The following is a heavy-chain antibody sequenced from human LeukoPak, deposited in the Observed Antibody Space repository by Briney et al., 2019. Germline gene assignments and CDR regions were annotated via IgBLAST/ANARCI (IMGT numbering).Heavy chain of an antibody. Sequence: PGGSLRLSCVASGFTFSTYEMNWVRQAPGKGLEWVSSISSSSSYIYYADSVKGRFTISRDNAKNSLYLQMNSLRAEDTAVYYCARDPNYYFDYWGQGTLVTVSS. CDR3: ARDPNYYFDY. D-gene: IGHD1-7*01. J-gene: IGHJ4*02. CDR2: ISSSSSYI. V-gene: IGHV3-21*01. CDR1: GFTFSTYE.